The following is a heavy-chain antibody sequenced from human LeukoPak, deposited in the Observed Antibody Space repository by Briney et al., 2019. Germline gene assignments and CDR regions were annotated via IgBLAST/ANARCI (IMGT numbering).Heavy chain of an antibody. CDR2: IIHSGSP. V-gene: IGHV4-34*12. D-gene: IGHD1-26*01. Sequence: SETLSLTCGVYGGSFRGDHWSWIRQPPGKGLEWIGEIIHSGSPKYNPSLKSRVTISVDTSKKQFSLKLSSVTAADTAVYYCARDSGVQWELPVDAFDIWGQGTMVTVSS. CDR1: GGSFRGDH. J-gene: IGHJ3*02. CDR3: ARDSGVQWELPVDAFDI.